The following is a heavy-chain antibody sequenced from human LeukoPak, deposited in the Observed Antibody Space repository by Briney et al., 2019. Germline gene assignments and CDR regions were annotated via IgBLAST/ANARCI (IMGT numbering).Heavy chain of an antibody. J-gene: IGHJ4*02. CDR1: GGSISTSSYY. Sequence: SETLSLTCTVSGGSISTSSYYWAWIRQPPGKGLKWIGSISYSVTTYYNPSLKSRVTISVDTSKNQFSLKLSSVTAADTAIYYCARHLRGATIYFDYWGQGTLVTVSS. D-gene: IGHD1-26*01. V-gene: IGHV4-39*01. CDR3: ARHLRGATIYFDY. CDR2: ISYSVTT.